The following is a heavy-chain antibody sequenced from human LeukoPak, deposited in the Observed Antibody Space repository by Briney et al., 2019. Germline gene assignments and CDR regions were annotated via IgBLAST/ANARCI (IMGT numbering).Heavy chain of an antibody. CDR3: AKQWLRSAFDI. D-gene: IGHD3-22*01. V-gene: IGHV4-59*08. CDR2: IYYSGST. J-gene: IGHJ3*02. CDR1: AVSISSYY. Sequence: SETLSLTCTVSAVSISSYYWSLIRQPPGKGLEWIGYIYYSGSTNYNPALKSRVTISVDTSKNQFSLKLSSVTAADTAVYYCAKQWLRSAFDIWGQGTMVTVSS.